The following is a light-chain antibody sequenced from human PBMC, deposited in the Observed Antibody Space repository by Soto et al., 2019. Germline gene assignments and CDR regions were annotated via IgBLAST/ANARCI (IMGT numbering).Light chain of an antibody. J-gene: IGKJ3*01. Sequence: EIVWTQSPATLSLSPGETATLSCRATQSVSSNNLAWYQQRPGQAPRVVIYGASTRATGIPERFSGSGSGTDFTLTISRLEPEDFAVYYCQQYGRSPFTFGPGTKVDIK. CDR2: GAS. V-gene: IGKV3-20*01. CDR3: QQYGRSPFT. CDR1: QSVSSNN.